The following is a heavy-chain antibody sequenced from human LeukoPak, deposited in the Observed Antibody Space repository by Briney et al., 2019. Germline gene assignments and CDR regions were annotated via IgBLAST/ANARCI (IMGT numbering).Heavy chain of an antibody. J-gene: IGHJ4*02. D-gene: IGHD5-18*01. V-gene: IGHV4-4*07. CDR2: IYTSGST. Sequence: SETLSLTCTVSGGSISNYYWSWIRQPAGKGLEWIGRIYTSGSTNYNPSLKSRVTMSVDTSKNQFSLKLSSVTAADTAVYYCARIMDTAMVSIFDYWGQGTLVTVSS. CDR3: ARIMDTAMVSIFDY. CDR1: GGSISNYY.